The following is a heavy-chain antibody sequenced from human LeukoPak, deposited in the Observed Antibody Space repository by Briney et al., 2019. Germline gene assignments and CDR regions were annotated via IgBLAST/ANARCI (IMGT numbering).Heavy chain of an antibody. J-gene: IGHJ6*04. CDR1: GFTFSSYG. CDR3: AKDTYCSSTSCYLAFVYYYYGMDV. V-gene: IGHV3-30*18. D-gene: IGHD2-2*01. Sequence: GGSLRLSCAASGFTFSSYGMHWVRQAPGKGLEWVADISYDGSNKKYADSVKGRLTISRDNSKNTMYLQMNSLRAEDTAVYYCAKDTYCSSTSCYLAFVYYYYGMDVWGKGTTVTDSS. CDR2: ISYDGSNK.